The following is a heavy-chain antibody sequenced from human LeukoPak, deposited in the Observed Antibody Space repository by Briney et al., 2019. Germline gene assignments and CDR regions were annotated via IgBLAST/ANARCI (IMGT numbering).Heavy chain of an antibody. CDR1: GGTFSSYA. CDR2: IIPIFGTA. V-gene: IGHV1-69*01. J-gene: IGHJ5*02. D-gene: IGHD3-10*01. CDR3: ARAGFGELSPNWFDP. Sequence: ASVKVSCKASGGTFSSYAISWVRQAPGQGLEWMGGIIPIFGTANYAQKFQGRVTITADESTSTAYMELSSLRSEDTAVYYCARAGFGELSPNWFDPWGQGTLVTVSS.